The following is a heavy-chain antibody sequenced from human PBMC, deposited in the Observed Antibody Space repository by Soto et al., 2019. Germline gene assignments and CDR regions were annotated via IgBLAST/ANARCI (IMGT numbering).Heavy chain of an antibody. CDR2: IYYTGNT. J-gene: IGHJ6*02. V-gene: IGHV4-39*01. Sequence: SETLSLSCTVSGDSSVSSSSYYWGWIRQPPGKGLEWIGSIYYTGNTFYSPPFRSRLTISVDTSKSQFSLKLRSVTAADTATYYCASEVSSTDGMDVWGQGTTVTVSS. D-gene: IGHD2-15*01. CDR1: GDSSVSSSSYY. CDR3: ASEVSSTDGMDV.